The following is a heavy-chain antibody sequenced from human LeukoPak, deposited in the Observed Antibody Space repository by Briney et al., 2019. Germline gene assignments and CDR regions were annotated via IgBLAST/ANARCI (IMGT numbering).Heavy chain of an antibody. J-gene: IGHJ4*02. V-gene: IGHV3-30*18. D-gene: IGHD3-22*01. CDR1: GFTFSDYG. CDR3: AKGHYYDSTDKYSYADF. Sequence: GGSLRLSCTASGFTFSDYGIHWVRQAPGKGLEWVTFISYDGSNKYYVDSVKGRFTISRDNSRDTLDLQMNSLRPEDTAVYYCAKGHYYDSTDKYSYADFWGQGTLVTVSS. CDR2: ISYDGSNK.